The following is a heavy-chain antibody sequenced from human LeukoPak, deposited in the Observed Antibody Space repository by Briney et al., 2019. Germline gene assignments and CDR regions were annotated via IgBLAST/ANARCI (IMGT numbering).Heavy chain of an antibody. CDR1: GGSISSYY. J-gene: IGHJ6*02. CDR3: ARGKAARPRVYYGMDV. V-gene: IGHV4-59*01. D-gene: IGHD6-6*01. CDR2: IYYSGST. Sequence: SETLSLTCTVSGGSISSYYWSWIRQPPGKGQEWIGYIYYSGSTNYNPSLKSRVTISVDTSKNQFSLKLSSVTAADTAVYYCARGKAARPRVYYGMDVWGQGTTVTVSS.